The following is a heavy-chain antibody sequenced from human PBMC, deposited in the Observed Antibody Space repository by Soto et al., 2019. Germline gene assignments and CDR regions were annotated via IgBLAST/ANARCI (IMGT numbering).Heavy chain of an antibody. Sequence: QVQLQQWGAGLLKPSETLSLTCAVSGGSFSGYYWHWIRQPPGKGLEWIGEINHSGSTNYNPSLKSRVTIPVDTSTNQFALKLSSVPAADTAVYYCARGWGRRFDYWGQGTLVTVSS. CDR3: ARGWGRRFDY. CDR1: GGSFSGYY. D-gene: IGHD7-27*01. J-gene: IGHJ4*02. V-gene: IGHV4-34*01. CDR2: INHSGST.